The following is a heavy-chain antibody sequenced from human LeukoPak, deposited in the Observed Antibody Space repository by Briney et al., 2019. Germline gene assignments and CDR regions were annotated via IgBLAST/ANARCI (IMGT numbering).Heavy chain of an antibody. D-gene: IGHD3-3*01. Sequence: GGSLRLSCAASGFTFSSYAMNWVRQAPGKGLEWVSVLSGSGGSTYYADSVKGRFTVSRDNSKNTLHLQMNSLRAEDTAVYYCARSYYDFWSGYYPPGWFDPWGQGTLVTVSS. CDR1: GFTFSSYA. V-gene: IGHV3-23*01. CDR2: LSGSGGST. CDR3: ARSYYDFWSGYYPPGWFDP. J-gene: IGHJ5*02.